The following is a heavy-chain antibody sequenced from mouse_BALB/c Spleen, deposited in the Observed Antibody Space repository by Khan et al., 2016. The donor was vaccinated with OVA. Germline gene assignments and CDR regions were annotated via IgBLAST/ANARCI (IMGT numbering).Heavy chain of an antibody. J-gene: IGHJ4*01. CDR1: GYTFTNYG. CDR3: ARVGYNGTMDY. D-gene: IGHD2-14*01. CDR2: INTYTGEP. V-gene: IGHV9-3-1*01. Sequence: QIQLVQSGPELKKPGETVKISCKASGYTFTNYGMNWVKQAPGKGLKWMGWINTYTGEPTYADDFKGRFAFSLDTSASTAYLRITNLKNEDTATYFCARVGYNGTMDYWGQGTSVTVSS.